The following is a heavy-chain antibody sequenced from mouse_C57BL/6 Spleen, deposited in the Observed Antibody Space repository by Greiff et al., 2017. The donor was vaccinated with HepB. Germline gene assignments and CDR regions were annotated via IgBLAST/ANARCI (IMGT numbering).Heavy chain of an antibody. J-gene: IGHJ1*03. V-gene: IGHV1-52*01. CDR3: ARERDDYDPWYFDV. CDR2: IDPSDSET. Sequence: QVQLQQPGAELVRPGSSVKLSCKASGYTFTSYWMHWVKQRPIQGLEWIGNIDPSDSETHYNQKFKDKATLTVDKSSSTAYMQLSSLTSEDSAVYYCARERDDYDPWYFDVWGTGTTVTVSS. CDR1: GYTFTSYW. D-gene: IGHD2-4*01.